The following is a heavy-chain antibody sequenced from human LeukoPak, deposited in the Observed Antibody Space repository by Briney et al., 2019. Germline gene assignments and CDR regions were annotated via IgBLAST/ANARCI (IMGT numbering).Heavy chain of an antibody. CDR2: ISSSSSYI. CDR1: GFTFSSYS. CDR3: ARGREQLVGLIDY. V-gene: IGHV3-21*01. Sequence: GGPLRLSCAASGFTFSSYSMNWVRQAPGKGLEWVSSISSSSSYIYYADSVKGRFTISRDNAKNSLYLQMNSLRAEDTAVYYCARGREQLVGLIDYWGQGTLVTVSS. J-gene: IGHJ4*02. D-gene: IGHD6-6*01.